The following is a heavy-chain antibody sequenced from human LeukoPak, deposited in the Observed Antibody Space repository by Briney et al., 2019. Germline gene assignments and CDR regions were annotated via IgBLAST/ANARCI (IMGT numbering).Heavy chain of an antibody. V-gene: IGHV4-34*01. D-gene: IGHD6-13*01. Sequence: SETLSLTCAVYGGSFSGYYWSWIRQPPGKGLEWIGEINHGGSTNYNPSLKSRVTISVDTSKNQFSLKLSSVTAADTAVYYCAGTYSSSWSEDDYWGQGTLVTVSS. CDR1: GGSFSGYY. CDR3: AGTYSSSWSEDDY. J-gene: IGHJ4*02. CDR2: INHGGST.